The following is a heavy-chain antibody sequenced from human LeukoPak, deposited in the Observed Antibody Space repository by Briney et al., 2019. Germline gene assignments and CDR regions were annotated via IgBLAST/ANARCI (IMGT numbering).Heavy chain of an antibody. CDR2: ISGSGGST. V-gene: IGHV3-23*01. CDR1: GFTFSSYA. J-gene: IGHJ4*02. Sequence: GSLRLSCAASGFTFSSYAMSWVRQAPGKGLEWVSAISGSGGSTYYADSVKGRFTISRDNSKNTLYLQMNSLRAEDTAVYYCAKYYSNYPFFDYWGQGTLVTVSS. CDR3: AKYYSNYPFFDY. D-gene: IGHD4-4*01.